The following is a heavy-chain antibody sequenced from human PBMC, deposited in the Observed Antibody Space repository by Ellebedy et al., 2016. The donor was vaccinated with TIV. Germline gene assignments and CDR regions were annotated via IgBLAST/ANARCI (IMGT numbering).Heavy chain of an antibody. D-gene: IGHD5/OR15-5a*01. CDR1: GFIFGNYW. CDR2: IKQDGSET. Sequence: GGSLRLXXAASGFIFGNYWMTWVRQTPGTGLQWVANIKQDGSETFHVDSVKGRFSISRDNAKNSLFLQMNSLRVEDTAVYYCGKGVGGAPRVYDYWGQGTLVTVSS. CDR3: GKGVGGAPRVYDY. V-gene: IGHV3-7*03. J-gene: IGHJ4*02.